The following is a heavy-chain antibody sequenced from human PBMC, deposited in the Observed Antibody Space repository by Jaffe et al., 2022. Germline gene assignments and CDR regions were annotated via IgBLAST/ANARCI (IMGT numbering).Heavy chain of an antibody. V-gene: IGHV3-23*01. D-gene: IGHD3-16*02. CDR3: AKVSDILITFGGLIVFDY. J-gene: IGHJ4*02. Sequence: EVQLLESGGGLVQPGGSLRLSCAASGFTFSSYAMSWVRQAPGKGLEWVSAISGSGGSTSYPDSVKGRFTISRDDSKNTLYLQMNSLRAEDTAVYYCAKVSDILITFGGLIVFDYWGQGTLVTVSS. CDR1: GFTFSSYA. CDR2: ISGSGGST.